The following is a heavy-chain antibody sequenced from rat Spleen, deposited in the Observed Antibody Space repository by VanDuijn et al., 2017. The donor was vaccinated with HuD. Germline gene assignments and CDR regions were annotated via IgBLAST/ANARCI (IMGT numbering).Heavy chain of an antibody. Sequence: EVQLVESGGGLVQPGGSLRLSCAASGFTFTNYGMAWVRQAPTKGLEWVAIISYDGSGIYYRDSVKGRFTISRDNAKSTLHLQMDSLRSEDTATYYCVRQWDYWGQGVMVTVSS. CDR2: ISYDGSGI. CDR1: GFTFTNYG. V-gene: IGHV5-29*01. CDR3: VRQWDY. J-gene: IGHJ2*01.